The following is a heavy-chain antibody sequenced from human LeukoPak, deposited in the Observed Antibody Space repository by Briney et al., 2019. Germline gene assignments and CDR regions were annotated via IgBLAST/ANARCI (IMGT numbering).Heavy chain of an antibody. J-gene: IGHJ4*02. V-gene: IGHV4-59*01. D-gene: IGHD4-17*01. CDR1: GGSISSYY. CDR3: ARGYGDPTVFDY. CDR2: IYYSGST. Sequence: PSETLSLTCTASGGSISSYYWSWIRQPPGKGLEWIGYIYYSGSTNYNPSLKSRVTISVDTSENQFSLKLSPVTAADTAVYYCARGYGDPTVFDYWGQGTLVTVSS.